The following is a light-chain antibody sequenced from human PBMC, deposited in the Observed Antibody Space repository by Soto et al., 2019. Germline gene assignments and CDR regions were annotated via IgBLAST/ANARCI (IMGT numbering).Light chain of an antibody. CDR1: PSVSSSY. CDR3: QQYCSSSYT. J-gene: IGKJ2*01. V-gene: IGKV3-20*01. Sequence: EIVLTQSPGTLSLSPGERATLSCRASPSVSSSYLAWYQQKPGQAPRLLIYGASSRATGIPDRFSGSGSGTDFTLTISRLEPEDFAVYYCQQYCSSSYTFGQGTKLEIK. CDR2: GAS.